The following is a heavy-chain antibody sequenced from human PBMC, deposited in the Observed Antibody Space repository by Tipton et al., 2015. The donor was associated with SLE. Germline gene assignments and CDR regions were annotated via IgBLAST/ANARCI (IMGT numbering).Heavy chain of an antibody. CDR3: AREGVDIVLMVPYYYYGMDV. J-gene: IGHJ6*02. Sequence: QLVQSGPEVKKPGSSVKVSCKASGGTFSSYAISWVRQAPGQGLEWMGGIIPIFGTANYAQKFQGRVTITTDESTSTAYMELSSLRSEDTAVYYCAREGVDIVLMVPYYYYGMDVWGQGTTVTVSS. CDR1: GGTFSSYA. D-gene: IGHD2-8*01. V-gene: IGHV1-69*01. CDR2: IIPIFGTA.